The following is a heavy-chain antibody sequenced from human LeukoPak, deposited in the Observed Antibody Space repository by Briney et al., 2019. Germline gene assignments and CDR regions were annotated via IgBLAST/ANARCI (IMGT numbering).Heavy chain of an antibody. D-gene: IGHD1-1*01. Sequence: GGSLRLSCAASGFTFSSYSMNWVRQAPGKGLEWVSSISSSSSYIYYADSVKGRFTISRDNAKNTLYLQMNSLRAEDTAVYYCARDGHGNWNDGGWFGPWGQGTLVTVSS. CDR2: ISSSSSYI. V-gene: IGHV3-21*01. J-gene: IGHJ5*02. CDR3: ARDGHGNWNDGGWFGP. CDR1: GFTFSSYS.